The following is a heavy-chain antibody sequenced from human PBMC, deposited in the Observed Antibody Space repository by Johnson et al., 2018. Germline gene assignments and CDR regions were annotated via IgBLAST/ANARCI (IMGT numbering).Heavy chain of an antibody. Sequence: VQLVESGGGLVKXGGSLRLSCAASGFTFSDYYMSWIRQAPGKGLEWVSYISSSGSTIYSADSVKGRFTLSRDNAKNSLYLQMNSLRAEDTAVYYCARDSPGGGWPLDAFDIWGQGTMVTVSS. J-gene: IGHJ3*02. D-gene: IGHD6-19*01. CDR1: GFTFSDYY. CDR3: ARDSPGGGWPLDAFDI. CDR2: ISSSGSTI. V-gene: IGHV3-11*04.